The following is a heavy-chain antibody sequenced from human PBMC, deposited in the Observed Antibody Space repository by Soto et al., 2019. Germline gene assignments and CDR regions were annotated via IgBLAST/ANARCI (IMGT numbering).Heavy chain of an antibody. CDR3: ARTDNWNYNGLDY. J-gene: IGHJ4*02. Sequence: PGGSLRLSCTASEIIFIDSYLNWVLQAPWKGLEWVSSISSSGTYIHYADSVKGRFTIFRDNAKNSLFLQMNSLRAEDTAVYYCARTDNWNYNGLDYWGPGTLVTVSS. CDR2: ISSSGTYI. CDR1: EIIFIDSY. D-gene: IGHD1-7*01. V-gene: IGHV3-21*01.